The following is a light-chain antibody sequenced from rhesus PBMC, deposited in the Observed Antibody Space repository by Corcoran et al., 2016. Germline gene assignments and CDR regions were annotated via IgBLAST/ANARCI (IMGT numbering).Light chain of an antibody. Sequence: DIQMTQSPSSLSASVGDTVTITCRSSQVINTYLAWYQQKQGRAPILLIYKASTLQSGVPSRFSGRGSGTDFTLTISSLQPEDFATDYCQQHNSYPLTFGGGTKVEI. V-gene: IGKV1-25*01. CDR1: QVINTY. CDR3: QQHNSYPLT. J-gene: IGKJ4*01. CDR2: KAS.